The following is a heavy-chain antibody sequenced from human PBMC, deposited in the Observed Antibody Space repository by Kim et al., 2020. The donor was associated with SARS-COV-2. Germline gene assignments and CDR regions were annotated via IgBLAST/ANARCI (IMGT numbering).Heavy chain of an antibody. V-gene: IGHV3-15*01. D-gene: IGHD4-17*01. Sequence: GGSLRLSCAASGFTFSNAWMSWVRQAPGKGLEWVGRIKSKTDGGTTDYAAPVKGRFTISRDDSKNTLYLQMNSLKTEDTAVYYCTTDITVTTANAFDIWGQGTMVTVSS. CDR3: TTDITVTTANAFDI. CDR2: IKSKTDGGTT. CDR1: GFTFSNAW. J-gene: IGHJ3*02.